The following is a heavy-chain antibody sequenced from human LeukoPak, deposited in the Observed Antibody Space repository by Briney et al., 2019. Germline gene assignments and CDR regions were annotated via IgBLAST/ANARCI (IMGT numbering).Heavy chain of an antibody. D-gene: IGHD3-22*01. CDR2: ISGSGTST. V-gene: IGHV3-23*01. CDR3: VRVGRPMTQDNWFDS. Sequence: PGGSLRLSCAASGFTFDDYGMSWVRQAPGKGLEWVSSISGSGTSTYYADSVKGRFTISRDNAKNSLYLQMHSLTAEDTAVYYCVRVGRPMTQDNWFDSWGQGTLVTVSS. J-gene: IGHJ5*01. CDR1: GFTFDDYG.